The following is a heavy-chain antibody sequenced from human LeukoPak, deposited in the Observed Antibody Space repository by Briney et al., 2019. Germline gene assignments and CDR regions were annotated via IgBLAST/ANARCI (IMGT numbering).Heavy chain of an antibody. CDR3: AGGLLGCRGGSCYPTDY. V-gene: IGHV3-21*01. D-gene: IGHD2-15*01. CDR1: GFTFSSYS. Sequence: GGSLRLSCAASGFTFSSYSMNWVRQAPGKGLEWVSSISSSSSYIYYADSVEGRFTISRDNSKNTLYLQMNSLRDEDTAVYYCAGGLLGCRGGSCYPTDYWGQGTLVTVSS. J-gene: IGHJ4*02. CDR2: ISSSSSYI.